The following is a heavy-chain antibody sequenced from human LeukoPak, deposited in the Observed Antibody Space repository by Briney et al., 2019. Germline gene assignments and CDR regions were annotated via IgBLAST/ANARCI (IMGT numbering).Heavy chain of an antibody. V-gene: IGHV4-59*01. CDR1: GGSIGSYY. J-gene: IGHJ4*02. CDR2: IYYSGST. Sequence: SETLSLTCTVSGGSIGSYYWSWIRQPPGKGPEGIGYIYYSGSTNYNPSLKSRVTISIDTSKNQFSLKLSSVTAADTAVYYCARRDCSSASCSFDYWGQGTLVTVSS. CDR3: ARRDCSSASCSFDY. D-gene: IGHD2-2*01.